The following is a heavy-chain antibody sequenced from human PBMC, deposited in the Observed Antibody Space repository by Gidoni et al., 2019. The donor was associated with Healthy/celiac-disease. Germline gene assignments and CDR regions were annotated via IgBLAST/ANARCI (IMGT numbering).Heavy chain of an antibody. J-gene: IGHJ6*02. D-gene: IGHD5-18*01. Sequence: EVQLVESGGGLVQPGGSLRLSCAASGFTFSSYEMNWVRQAPGKGLGWVSYISSSGSTIYYADSVKGRFTISRDNAKNSLYLQMNSLRAEDTAVYYCASQYGYSYGFVYYYYGMDVWGQGTTVTVSS. CDR2: ISSSGSTI. CDR3: ASQYGYSYGFVYYYYGMDV. CDR1: GFTFSSYE. V-gene: IGHV3-48*03.